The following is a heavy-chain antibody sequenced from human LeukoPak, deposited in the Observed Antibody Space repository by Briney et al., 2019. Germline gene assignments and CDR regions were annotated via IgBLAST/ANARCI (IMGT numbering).Heavy chain of an antibody. Sequence: SETLSLTCTVSGGSISSGGYYWSWIRQPPGKGLEWIGEINHSGSTNYNPSLKSRVTISVDTSKNQFSLKLSSVTAADTAVYYCARARIDYYDSSGHAPYYYYGMDVWGQGTTVTVSS. D-gene: IGHD3-22*01. CDR1: GGSISSGGYY. CDR2: INHSGST. V-gene: IGHV4-39*07. J-gene: IGHJ6*02. CDR3: ARARIDYYDSSGHAPYYYYGMDV.